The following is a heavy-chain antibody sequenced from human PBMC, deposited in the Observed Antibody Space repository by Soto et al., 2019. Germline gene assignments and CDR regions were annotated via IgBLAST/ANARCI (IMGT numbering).Heavy chain of an antibody. D-gene: IGHD4-4*01. J-gene: IGHJ4*02. Sequence: SETLSLTCTVSGGYISSGGYYWSWIRQHPGKGLEWIGYIYYSGSTYYNPSLKSRVTISVDTSKNQFSLKLSSVTAADTAVYYCARGTYSRHFDYWGQGTLVTVSS. V-gene: IGHV4-31*03. CDR2: IYYSGST. CDR3: ARGTYSRHFDY. CDR1: GGYISSGGYY.